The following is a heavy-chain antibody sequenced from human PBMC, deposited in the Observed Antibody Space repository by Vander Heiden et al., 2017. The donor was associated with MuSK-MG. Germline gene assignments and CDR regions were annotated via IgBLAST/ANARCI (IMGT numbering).Heavy chain of an antibody. CDR1: GFTFSRYA. CDR3: ARDQMRPRITMIVVVIISWYFDL. V-gene: IGHV3-30*04. CDR2: ISYDGSNK. J-gene: IGHJ2*01. Sequence: QVQLVESGGGVVQPGRSLRLSCAASGFTFSRYAMHWVRQAPGKGLEWVAVISYDGSNKYYADSVKGRFTISRDNSKNTLYLQMNSLRAEDTAVYYCARDQMRPRITMIVVVIISWYFDLWGRGTLVTVSS. D-gene: IGHD3-22*01.